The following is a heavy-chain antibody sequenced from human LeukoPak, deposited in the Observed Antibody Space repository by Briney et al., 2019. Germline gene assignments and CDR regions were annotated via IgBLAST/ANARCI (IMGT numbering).Heavy chain of an antibody. D-gene: IGHD1-1*01. CDR3: ARVPSLTNWLFDY. J-gene: IGHJ4*02. Sequence: PSETLSLTCTVSGGSLSSSSYYWGWIRQPPGTGLEWIGSIYYSGSTYYNPSLKSRVTISVDTSKNQFSLKLSSVTAADTAVYYCARVPSLTNWLFDYWGQGTLVTVSS. V-gene: IGHV4-39*07. CDR1: GGSLSSSSYY. CDR2: IYYSGST.